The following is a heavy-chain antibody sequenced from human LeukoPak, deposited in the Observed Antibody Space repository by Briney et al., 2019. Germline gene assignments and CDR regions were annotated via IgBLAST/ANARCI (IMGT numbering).Heavy chain of an antibody. CDR2: IKQDGSEK. Sequence: GGSLRLSCAASGFTFSSYWMSWVRQAPGKGLECVANIKQDGSEKYYVDSVKGRFAISRDNAKNSLYLQMNSLRAEDTAVYYCARGDELRYFDWLSNFDYWGQGTLVTVSS. V-gene: IGHV3-7*01. D-gene: IGHD3-9*01. J-gene: IGHJ4*02. CDR3: ARGDELRYFDWLSNFDY. CDR1: GFTFSSYW.